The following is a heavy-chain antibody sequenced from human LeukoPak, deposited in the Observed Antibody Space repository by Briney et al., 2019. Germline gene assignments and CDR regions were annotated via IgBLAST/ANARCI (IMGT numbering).Heavy chain of an antibody. Sequence: ASVKVSCKASGYTFTNYYIHWTRQAPGQGLEWVGIINLNAVTTRYAQKFQGRITVTRDTSTSTVYMELSSLRSEDTAVYFCAREGAAEAKNFDYWGQGTLVIVSS. V-gene: IGHV1-46*01. D-gene: IGHD6-25*01. CDR3: AREGAAEAKNFDY. CDR1: GYTFTNYY. CDR2: INLNAVTT. J-gene: IGHJ4*02.